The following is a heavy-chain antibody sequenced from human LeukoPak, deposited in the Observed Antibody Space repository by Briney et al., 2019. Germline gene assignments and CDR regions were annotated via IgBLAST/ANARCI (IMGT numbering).Heavy chain of an antibody. V-gene: IGHV4-59*01. D-gene: IGHD3-10*01. CDR2: IYYSGST. J-gene: IGHJ4*02. CDR1: GGSISSYY. Sequence: SETLSLTCTVSGGSISSYYWSWIRQPPGKGLEWIGYIYYSGSTNYNPSLKSRVTMSVDTSKNQFSLKLSSVTAADTAVYYCAREDYYGSGNYWGQGTLVTVSS. CDR3: AREDYYGSGNY.